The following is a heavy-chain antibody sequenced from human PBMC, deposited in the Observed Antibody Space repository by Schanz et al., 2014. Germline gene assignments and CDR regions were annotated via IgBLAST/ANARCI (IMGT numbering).Heavy chain of an antibody. CDR1: GFTFSNYA. CDR3: AKDSTHIDIVLVPTAIDY. V-gene: IGHV3-23*01. D-gene: IGHD2-2*01. J-gene: IGHJ4*02. Sequence: EVQLLESGGGLVRPGGSLRLSCAASGFTFSNYAMSWVRQAPGKGLEWVSGFIVDSGNTYYAGSVKGRFSISRDYSKNTLYLQMNSLRAEDTAVYYCAKDSTHIDIVLVPTAIDYWGQGTLVTVSS. CDR2: FIVDSGNT.